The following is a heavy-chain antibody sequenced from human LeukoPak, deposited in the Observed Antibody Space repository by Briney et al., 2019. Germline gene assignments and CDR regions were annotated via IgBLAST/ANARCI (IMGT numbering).Heavy chain of an antibody. CDR1: GGTFSSYA. CDR3: ARRRRDGYNYYFDY. CDR2: IIPIFGTA. V-gene: IGHV1-69*01. J-gene: IGHJ4*02. Sequence: ASVNVSCKASGGTFSSYAISWVRQAPGQGLEWMGGIIPIFGTANYAQKFQGRVTITADESTSTAYMELSSLRSEDTAVYYCARRRRDGYNYYFDYWGQGTLVTVSS. D-gene: IGHD5-24*01.